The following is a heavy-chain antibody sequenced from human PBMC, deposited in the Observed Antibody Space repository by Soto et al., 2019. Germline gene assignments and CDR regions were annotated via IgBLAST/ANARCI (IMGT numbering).Heavy chain of an antibody. CDR3: AREMSYYFDS. CDR1: GDSISRDGYS. V-gene: IGHV4-30-2*01. CDR2: IYHSGAT. Sequence: QVQLQESGSGLVKPSQTLVLTCTVSGDSISRDGYSWSWLRQPPVKGLEWIGYIYHSGATYYNPSLKSRVTTSVDKSKNQFSLRLASVTAADTAVYYGAREMSYYFDSWGHGTLVTVSS. J-gene: IGHJ4*01.